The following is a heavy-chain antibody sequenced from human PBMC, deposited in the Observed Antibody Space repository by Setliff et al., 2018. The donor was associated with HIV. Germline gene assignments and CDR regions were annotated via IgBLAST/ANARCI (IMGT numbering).Heavy chain of an antibody. J-gene: IGHJ1*01. CDR3: VRAYGQDFQH. CDR2: INPNNGGT. V-gene: IGHV1-2*02. Sequence: GASVKVSCKASGYTFTGYYMHWVRQAPGQGLEWMGWINPNNGGTNYAQKFQGRVTMTRDTSTSTVYMELRSLRSEDSAVYYCVRAYGQDFQHWGQGTVVTVS. CDR1: GYTFTGYY. D-gene: IGHD3-10*01.